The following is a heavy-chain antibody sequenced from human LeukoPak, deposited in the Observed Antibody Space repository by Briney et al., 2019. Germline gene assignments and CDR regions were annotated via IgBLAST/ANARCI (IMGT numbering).Heavy chain of an antibody. J-gene: IGHJ4*02. CDR1: GYTFTDYY. CDR3: ARIMVWSSTSCYDY. Sequence: SVKVSCKASGYTFTDYYLHWVRQAPGQGLEWMGRIIPILGIANYAQKFQGRVTITADKSTSTAYMELSSLRSEDTAVYYCARIMVWSSTSCYDYWGQGTLVTVSS. D-gene: IGHD2-2*01. CDR2: IIPILGIA. V-gene: IGHV1-69*02.